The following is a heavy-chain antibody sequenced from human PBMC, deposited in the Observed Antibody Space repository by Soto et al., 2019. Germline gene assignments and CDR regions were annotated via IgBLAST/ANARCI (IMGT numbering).Heavy chain of an antibody. V-gene: IGHV3-74*01. D-gene: IGHD4-4*01. Sequence: EVQLVESGGGLVQPGGSLRLSCAASGFTFNNYWMYWVRQAPGKGLVWVSRINSDGSRTNYADSVKGRFTISRDNAKNTLYLQMNSLGAEDTAVYYCARAVGYSGNSYYSDHWGQGTLVTVSS. J-gene: IGHJ4*02. CDR1: GFTFNNYW. CDR2: INSDGSRT. CDR3: ARAVGYSGNSYYSDH.